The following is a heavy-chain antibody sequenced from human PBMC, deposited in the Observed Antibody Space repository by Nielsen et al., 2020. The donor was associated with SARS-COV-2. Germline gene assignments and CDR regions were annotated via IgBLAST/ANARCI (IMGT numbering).Heavy chain of an antibody. D-gene: IGHD5-24*01. CDR1: GFTFSSYS. CDR3: ARVSEMATSFDY. Sequence: GESLKISCAASGFTFSSYSMNWVRQAPGKGLEWVSYISSSGSTIYYADSVKGRFTISRDNAKNSLYLQMNSLRAEDTAVYYCARVSEMATSFDYWGQGTLVTVSS. CDR2: ISSSGSTI. V-gene: IGHV3-48*04. J-gene: IGHJ4*02.